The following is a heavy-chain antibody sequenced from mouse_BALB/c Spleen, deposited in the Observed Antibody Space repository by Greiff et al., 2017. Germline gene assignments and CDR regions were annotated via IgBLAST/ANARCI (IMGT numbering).Heavy chain of an antibody. V-gene: IGHV1-63*02. CDR3: ARNDYDGLGMDY. CDR2: IYPGGGYT. D-gene: IGHD2-4*01. J-gene: IGHJ4*01. CDR1: GYTFTNYW. Sequence: VKLLESGAELVRPGTSVKMSCKAAGYTFTNYWIGWVKQRPGHGLEWIGDIYPGGGYTNYNEKFKGKATLTADTSSSTAYMQLSSLTSEDSAIYYCARNDYDGLGMDYWGQGTSVTVSS.